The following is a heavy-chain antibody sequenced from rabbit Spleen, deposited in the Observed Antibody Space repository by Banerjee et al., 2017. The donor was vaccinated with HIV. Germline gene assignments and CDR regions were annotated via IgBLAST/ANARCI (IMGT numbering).Heavy chain of an antibody. CDR3: VRDQAGDADYGPYYLNL. J-gene: IGHJ4*01. D-gene: IGHD2-1*01. V-gene: IGHV1S40*01. CDR2: IYGGSSGST. Sequence: QSLEESGGGLVKPGASLTLTCKASGFSFSSGYDMCWVRQAPGKGLEWIGCIYGGSSGSTYYASWAKGRFTISKPSSTTVTLQMTSLTAADTATYFCVRDQAGDADYGPYYLNLLGQGTLVTVS. CDR1: GFSFSSGYD.